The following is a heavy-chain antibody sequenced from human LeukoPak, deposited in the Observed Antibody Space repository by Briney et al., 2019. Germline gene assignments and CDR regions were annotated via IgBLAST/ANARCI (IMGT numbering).Heavy chain of an antibody. V-gene: IGHV3-30*04. CDR3: ARDLTLVRGVINFYGMDV. Sequence: GGSLRLSCAASGFTFSSYTMHWVRQVPGKGLEWVAVISYDGSNKYYADSVMGRFTISRDNSKNTLYLQMNRLRADDTAVHYCARDLTLVRGVINFYGMDVWGQGTTVTVSS. J-gene: IGHJ6*02. CDR2: ISYDGSNK. D-gene: IGHD3-10*01. CDR1: GFTFSSYT.